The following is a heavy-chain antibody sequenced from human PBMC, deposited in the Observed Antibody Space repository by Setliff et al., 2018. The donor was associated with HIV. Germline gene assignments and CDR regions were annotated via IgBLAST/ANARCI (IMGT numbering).Heavy chain of an antibody. J-gene: IGHJ4*02. V-gene: IGHV3-48*03. CDR2: INSRGDSD. CDR3: ARNWDFYNSGSLVFDY. Sequence: GESLKISCAVSGFTFRSYEMSWVRQAPGKGLEWISYINSRGDSDHYADSVKGRFTISRDNAKSSLSLQMHNLRAEGTATYYCARNWDFYNSGSLVFDYWGQGTLVTVSS. CDR1: GFTFRSYE. D-gene: IGHD3-10*01.